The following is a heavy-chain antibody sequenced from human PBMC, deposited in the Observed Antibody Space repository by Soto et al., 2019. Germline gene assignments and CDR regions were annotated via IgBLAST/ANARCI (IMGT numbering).Heavy chain of an antibody. CDR3: ARIILTGYYGLEP. CDR2: IYYTGKT. V-gene: IGHV4-59*01. D-gene: IGHD3-9*01. Sequence: QVQLQESGPGLVKPSETLSLTCSVSGDSLTSYYWTWVRQPPGKGLEWIGYIYYTGKTNYNPSPKTRVTISIDLSKIQFSLESRSLTAADTAVYYCARIILTGYYGLEPWGQGTLVIVSA. CDR1: GDSLTSYY. J-gene: IGHJ5*02.